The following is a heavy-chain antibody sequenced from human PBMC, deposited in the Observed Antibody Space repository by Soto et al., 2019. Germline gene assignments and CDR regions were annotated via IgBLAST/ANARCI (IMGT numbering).Heavy chain of an antibody. CDR3: ASAQYSGYPCFDYGDSSGY. J-gene: IGHJ4*02. V-gene: IGHV3-21*01. CDR1: GFTFSSYS. CDR2: ISSSSSYI. D-gene: IGHD4-17*01. Sequence: EVQLVESGGGLVKPGGSLRLSCAASGFTFSSYSMNWVRQAPGKGLEWVSSISSSSSYIYYADSVKGRFTISRDNAKNSLYLQMNSLRAEDTAVYYCASAQYSGYPCFDYGDSSGYWGQGTLVTVSS.